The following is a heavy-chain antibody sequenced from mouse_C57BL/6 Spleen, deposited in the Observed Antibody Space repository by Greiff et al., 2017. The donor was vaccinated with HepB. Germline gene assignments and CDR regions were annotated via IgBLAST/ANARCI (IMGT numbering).Heavy chain of an antibody. J-gene: IGHJ2*01. V-gene: IGHV1-52*01. CDR2: IDPSDSET. CDR3: ARLSRDYSNYGAFDY. D-gene: IGHD2-5*01. Sequence: VQLQQSGAELVRPGSSVKLSCKASGYTFTSYWMHWVKQRPIQGLEWIGNIDPSDSETHYNQKFKDKATLTVDKSSSTAYMQLSSLTSEDSAVYYCARLSRDYSNYGAFDYWGQGTTLTVSS. CDR1: GYTFTSYW.